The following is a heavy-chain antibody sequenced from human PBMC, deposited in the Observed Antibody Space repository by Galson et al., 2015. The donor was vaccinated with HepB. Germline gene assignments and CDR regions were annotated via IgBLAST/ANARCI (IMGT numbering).Heavy chain of an antibody. CDR1: GGSISSGGYY. J-gene: IGHJ4*02. CDR2: IYYSGST. D-gene: IGHD3-3*01. Sequence: TLSLTCTVSGGSISSGGYYWSWIRQHPGKGLEWIGYIYYSGSTYYNPSLKSRVTISVDTSKNQFSLKLSSVTAADTAVYYCAREVWSSSGLYFDYWGQGTLVTVSS. V-gene: IGHV4-31*03. CDR3: AREVWSSSGLYFDY.